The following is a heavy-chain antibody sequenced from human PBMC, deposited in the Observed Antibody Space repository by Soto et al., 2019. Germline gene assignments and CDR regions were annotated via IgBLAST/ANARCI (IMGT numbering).Heavy chain of an antibody. CDR1: GFTFNSYN. D-gene: IGHD5-18*01. J-gene: IGHJ4*02. V-gene: IGHV3-21*01. CDR3: AIEDYTYGYFDY. Sequence: EVQLVESGGGLVKPGGSLRLSCAASGFTFNSYNMNWVRQAPGKGLEWVSSISSTSSYIYYADSVKGRFTISRDNAKNSLFLQMNSLRAEDTAGYYCAIEDYTYGYFDYWGQGTLVTVSS. CDR2: ISSTSSYI.